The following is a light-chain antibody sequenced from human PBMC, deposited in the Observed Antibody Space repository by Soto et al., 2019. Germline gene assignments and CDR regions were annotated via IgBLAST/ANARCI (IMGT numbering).Light chain of an antibody. CDR1: SSDVGGYNY. CDR2: DVS. J-gene: IGLJ2*01. V-gene: IGLV2-11*01. CDR3: CSYAGSYTFVV. Sequence: QSVLTQPRSVSGSPGQSVTISCTGTSSDVGGYNYVSLYQQHPGKAPKLMIYDVSKRPSGVPDCFSGSKSGNTASLTISGLQAEDEDDYYCCSYAGSYTFVVFGGGTKLTVL.